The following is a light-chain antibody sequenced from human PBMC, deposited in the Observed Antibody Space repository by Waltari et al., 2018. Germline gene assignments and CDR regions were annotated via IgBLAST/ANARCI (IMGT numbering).Light chain of an antibody. Sequence: DIQMTQSPSPLSASEGARVTITCRASQTISSWLAWYQQKPGKAPKLLIYKASSLESGVPSRFSGSGSGTEFTLTISSLQPDDFATYYCQQYNSYPYTFGQGTKLEIK. CDR2: KAS. V-gene: IGKV1-5*03. CDR1: QTISSW. CDR3: QQYNSYPYT. J-gene: IGKJ2*01.